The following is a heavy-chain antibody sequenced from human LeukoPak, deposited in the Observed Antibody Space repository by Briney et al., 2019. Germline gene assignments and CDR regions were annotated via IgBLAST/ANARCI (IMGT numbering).Heavy chain of an antibody. CDR2: INHSGST. CDR3: ASLLRRYSSHNWFDP. V-gene: IGHV4-34*01. CDR1: GGSFSGYY. J-gene: IGHJ5*02. D-gene: IGHD6-13*01. Sequence: SETLSLTCAVYGGSFSGYYWSWLRQPPGKGLEWLGEINHSGSTNYNPSLKSRVTISVDTSKNQFSLKLSSVTAADTAVYYCASLLRRYSSHNWFDPWGQGTLVTVSS.